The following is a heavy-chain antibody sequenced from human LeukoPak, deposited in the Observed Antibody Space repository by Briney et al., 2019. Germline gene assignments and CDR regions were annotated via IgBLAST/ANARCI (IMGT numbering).Heavy chain of an antibody. Sequence: GGSLRLSCAASGFTFDDYAMHWVRQAPGKGLEWVSGISWNSGSIGYADSVKGRFTISRDNSKNTLYLQMNSLRAEDTAVYYCAKVVVVDEDDAFDIWGQGTMVTVSS. CDR1: GFTFDDYA. CDR2: ISWNSGSI. D-gene: IGHD2-15*01. CDR3: AKVVVVDEDDAFDI. V-gene: IGHV3-9*01. J-gene: IGHJ3*02.